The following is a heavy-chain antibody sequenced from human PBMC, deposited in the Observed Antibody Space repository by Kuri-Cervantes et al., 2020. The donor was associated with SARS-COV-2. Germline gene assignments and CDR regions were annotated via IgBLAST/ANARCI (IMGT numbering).Heavy chain of an antibody. D-gene: IGHD5-24*01. V-gene: IGHV1-69*13. Sequence: SVKVSCKASGGTFSSYAISWVRQAPGQGLEWMGGIIPIFGTANYAQKFQGRVTITADESTSTAYMELSSLRSEDTAVYYCARVPSIDDYVWFDPWGQGTLVTVSS. J-gene: IGHJ5*02. CDR3: ARVPSIDDYVWFDP. CDR2: IIPIFGTA. CDR1: GGTFSSYA.